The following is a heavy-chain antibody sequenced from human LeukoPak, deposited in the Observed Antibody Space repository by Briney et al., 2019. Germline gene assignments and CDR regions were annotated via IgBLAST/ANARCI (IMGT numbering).Heavy chain of an antibody. CDR2: IYTSGST. J-gene: IGHJ5*02. CDR1: GGSISSYY. Sequence: PSETLSLTCTVSGGSISSYYWSWIRQPAGKGLEWIGRIYTSGSTNYNPSLKSRVTMSVDTSKNQFSLKLSSVTAADAAVYYCARVGYSGYDFLGEFDPWGQGTLVTVSS. V-gene: IGHV4-4*07. CDR3: ARVGYSGYDFLGEFDP. D-gene: IGHD5-12*01.